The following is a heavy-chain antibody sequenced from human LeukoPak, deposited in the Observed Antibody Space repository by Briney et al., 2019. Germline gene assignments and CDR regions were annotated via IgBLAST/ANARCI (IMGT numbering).Heavy chain of an antibody. CDR1: GYTFTNYG. CDR2: INTYNGNT. J-gene: IGHJ4*02. CDR3: ARDLVDGVGAPGAY. Sequence: ASVKVSCKASGYTFTNYGITWIRQAPGQGLEWMGWINTYNGNTNYAQNLQGRVTITTDTSTSTAYMELRSLRSDDTAVFYCARDLVDGVGAPGAYWGQGALVTVSS. V-gene: IGHV1-18*01. D-gene: IGHD1-26*01.